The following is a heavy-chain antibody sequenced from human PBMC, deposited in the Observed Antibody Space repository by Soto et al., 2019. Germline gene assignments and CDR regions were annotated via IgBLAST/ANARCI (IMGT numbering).Heavy chain of an antibody. CDR2: IHWNDDK. J-gene: IGHJ4*02. V-gene: IGHV2-5*01. CDR3: EHTKDSCGFLTC. Sequence: GPTLLNPTQTLTLTCSFSGVSLSAHGVRVSWFRQPPGETLEWLALIHWNDDKRYSPYLKSRLTITKDTSKNQVVLTLTNLDPSVTGTSSCEHTKDSCGFLTCWGRRLLVTVSS. D-gene: IGHD3-22*01. CDR1: GVSLSAHGVR.